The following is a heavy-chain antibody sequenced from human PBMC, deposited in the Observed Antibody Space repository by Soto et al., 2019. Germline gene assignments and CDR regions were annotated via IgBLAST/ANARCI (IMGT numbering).Heavy chain of an antibody. J-gene: IGHJ4*02. Sequence: PSETLSLTCAVYGGSFSGYYWSWIRQPPGKGLEWIGEINHSGSTNYNPSLKSRVTVPVDTSKNQFSLKLSSVTAADTAVYYCARGKDYIWGSYRRSFDYWGQGTLVTVSS. CDR3: ARGKDYIWGSYRRSFDY. V-gene: IGHV4-34*01. CDR2: INHSGST. CDR1: GGSFSGYY. D-gene: IGHD3-16*02.